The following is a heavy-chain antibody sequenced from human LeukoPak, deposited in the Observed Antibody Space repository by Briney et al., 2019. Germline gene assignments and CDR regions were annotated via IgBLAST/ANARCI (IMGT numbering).Heavy chain of an antibody. CDR2: VYNSEKT. Sequence: SQTLSLTCAVAGDSLSSENTFWSWIRQPAGKGLEWIGHVYNSEKTNYNPSLKSRLTMSVDTSKNQFSLKLTSVTAADTAVYYCARATTWVGRVDCWGQGSLATVSS. J-gene: IGHJ4*02. CDR3: ARATTWVGRVDC. D-gene: IGHD7-27*01. V-gene: IGHV4-61*09. CDR1: GDSLSSENTF.